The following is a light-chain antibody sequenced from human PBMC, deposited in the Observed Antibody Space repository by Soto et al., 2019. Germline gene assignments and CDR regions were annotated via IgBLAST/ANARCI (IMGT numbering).Light chain of an antibody. CDR3: QQYGSSLKT. Sequence: EIVLTQSPGTMSLSPAERARPSCRTSQSVSSSYLAWYQPKPGQAPMLVIYGAASRATGIPDRFSGSGSGTDFTLTISRLEPEDFAVYYCQQYGSSLKTFGQGTRLEIK. CDR2: GAA. J-gene: IGKJ5*01. V-gene: IGKV3-20*01. CDR1: QSVSSSY.